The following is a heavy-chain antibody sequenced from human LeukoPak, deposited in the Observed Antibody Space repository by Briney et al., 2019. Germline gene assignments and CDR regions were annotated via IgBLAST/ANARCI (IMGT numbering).Heavy chain of an antibody. V-gene: IGHV4-34*01. CDR3: ASSGYDRFYYFEY. CDR1: GGSFSGYY. CDR2: INHSGST. D-gene: IGHD3-22*01. J-gene: IGHJ4*02. Sequence: SETLSLTCAVYGGSFSGYYWSWIRQPPGKGLEWIGEINHSGSTNYNPSLKSRVTISVDTSKNQFSLKLGSVTAADTAVYYCASSGYDRFYYFEYWGQGTLVTVSS.